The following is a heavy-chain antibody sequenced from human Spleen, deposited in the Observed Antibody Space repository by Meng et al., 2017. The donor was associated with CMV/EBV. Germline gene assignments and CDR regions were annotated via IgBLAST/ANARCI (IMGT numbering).Heavy chain of an antibody. V-gene: IGHV1-69*01. J-gene: IGHJ4*02. Sequence: APRLQSGSEVTTPGSSSKLSGKDFGGPLSSFAISWVRQAPGQGLEWMGGIIPIFGTANYAQKFQGRVTITADESTSKSYMELSSLRSEDTAVYYCARSDKTGSIDYWGQGTLVTVSS. CDR1: GGPLSSFA. CDR2: IIPIFGTA. D-gene: IGHD3-10*01. CDR3: ARSDKTGSIDY.